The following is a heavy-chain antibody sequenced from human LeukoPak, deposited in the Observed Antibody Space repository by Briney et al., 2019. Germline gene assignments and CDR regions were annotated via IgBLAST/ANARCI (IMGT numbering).Heavy chain of an antibody. D-gene: IGHD5-18*01. CDR3: ARGHVGGYTYGGPFDI. V-gene: IGHV4-39*07. Sequence: PSETLSLTCTVSADSIRSSSYYWGWIRQPPGKGLEWIGQIYSNGNTYDNPSLKSRVTISIETSKNQFYLKLTSVTVADTAVYYCARGHVGGYTYGGPFDIWGQGTVVTVSS. CDR1: ADSIRSSSYY. J-gene: IGHJ3*02. CDR2: IYSNGNT.